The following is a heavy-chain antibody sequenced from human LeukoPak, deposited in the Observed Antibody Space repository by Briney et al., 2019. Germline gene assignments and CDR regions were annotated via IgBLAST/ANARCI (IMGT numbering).Heavy chain of an antibody. CDR2: INQDGSGE. Sequence: TGGSLRLSCAASGFTFTNYWMTWVRQAPGKGLEWVANINQDGSGESYVDSVKGRFTISRDNAKNSVSLQMHGLRVEDTAVYYCAIHWWHGLDIWGHGTLVTVSS. CDR3: AIHWWHGLDI. V-gene: IGHV3-7*01. CDR1: GFTFTNYW. D-gene: IGHD2-8*02. J-gene: IGHJ3*02.